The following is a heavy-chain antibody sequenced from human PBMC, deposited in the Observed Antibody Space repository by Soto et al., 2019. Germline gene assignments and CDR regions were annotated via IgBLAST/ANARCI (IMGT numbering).Heavy chain of an antibody. V-gene: IGHV1-2*04. CDR3: AREKGSGGMDV. CDR2: INPNSGGT. J-gene: IGHJ6*02. CDR1: GYTFTGYY. Sequence: VKVSCKASGYTFTGYYMHWVRQAPGQGLEWMGWINPNSGGTNYVQKFQGWVTMTRDTSISTAYMELSRLRSDDTAAYYCAREKGSGGMDVWGQGTTVTVSS. D-gene: IGHD3-10*01.